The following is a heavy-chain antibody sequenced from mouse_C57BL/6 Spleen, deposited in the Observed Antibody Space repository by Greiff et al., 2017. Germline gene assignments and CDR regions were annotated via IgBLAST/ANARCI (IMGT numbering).Heavy chain of an antibody. CDR1: GYTFTNYW. CDR3: AREGAQFFYFDY. Sequence: LVESGAELVRPGTSVKMSCKASGYTFTNYWIGWAKQRPGHGLEWIGDIYPGGGYTNYNEKFKGKATLTADKSSSTAYMQFSSLTSEDSAIYYCAREGAQFFYFDYWGQGTTLTVSS. D-gene: IGHD3-1*01. J-gene: IGHJ2*01. CDR2: IYPGGGYT. V-gene: IGHV1-63*01.